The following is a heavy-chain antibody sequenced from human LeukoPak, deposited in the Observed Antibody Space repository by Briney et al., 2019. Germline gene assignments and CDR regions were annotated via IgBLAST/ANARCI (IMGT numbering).Heavy chain of an antibody. Sequence: SETLSLTCTVSGGSISSYYWSWIRQPPGKGLEWIGYIYYSGGTNYNPSLKSRVTISVDTSKNQFSLKLSSVTAADTAVYYCARDTEVAWYYFDYWGQGTLVTVSS. CDR2: IYYSGGT. D-gene: IGHD4-23*01. J-gene: IGHJ4*02. CDR3: ARDTEVAWYYFDY. CDR1: GGSISSYY. V-gene: IGHV4-59*01.